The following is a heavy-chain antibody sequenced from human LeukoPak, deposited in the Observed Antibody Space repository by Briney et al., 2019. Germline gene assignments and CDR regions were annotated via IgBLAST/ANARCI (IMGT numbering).Heavy chain of an antibody. D-gene: IGHD2-2*01. CDR3: AKALVVPAAGIYFDY. CDR1: GFTLSSYA. CDR2: ISGSGGST. J-gene: IGHJ4*02. Sequence: GGSLRLSCAASGFTLSSYAMSWVRQAPGKGLEWVSAISGSGGSTYYADSVKGRFTISRDNSKNTLYLQMNSLRAEDTAVYYCAKALVVPAAGIYFDYWGQGTLVTVSS. V-gene: IGHV3-23*01.